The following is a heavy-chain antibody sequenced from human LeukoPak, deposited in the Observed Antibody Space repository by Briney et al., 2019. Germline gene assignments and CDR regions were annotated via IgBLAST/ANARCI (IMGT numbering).Heavy chain of an antibody. CDR3: AREGPSSGRCGSFDI. D-gene: IGHD2-15*01. V-gene: IGHV3-21*01. CDR1: RFTFSSYN. Sequence: GGSLRLSCAASRFTFSSYNMNWVRQAPGKGLEWVSSISSSSSYIYYADSVKGRFTISRDDAKNSLYLQMNSLRAEDTAVYYCAREGPSSGRCGSFDIWGQGAMVTVSS. CDR2: ISSSSSYI. J-gene: IGHJ3*02.